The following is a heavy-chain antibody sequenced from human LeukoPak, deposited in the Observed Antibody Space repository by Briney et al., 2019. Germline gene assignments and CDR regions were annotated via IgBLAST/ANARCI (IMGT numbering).Heavy chain of an antibody. Sequence: GGSLRLSCAASGFTFSSYSMNWVRQAPGKGLEWVAFIRYDGSNKYYTDSVKGRFTISRDNAKNTLYLQMNSLRAEDTAVYYCARGPGYWGQGTLVTVSS. CDR3: ARGPGY. CDR1: GFTFSSYS. V-gene: IGHV3-30*02. J-gene: IGHJ4*02. CDR2: IRYDGSNK.